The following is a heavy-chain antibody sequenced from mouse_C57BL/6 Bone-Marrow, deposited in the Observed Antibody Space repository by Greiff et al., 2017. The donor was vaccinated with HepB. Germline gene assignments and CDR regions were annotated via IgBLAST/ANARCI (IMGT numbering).Heavy chain of an antibody. CDR3: ASLTTGGTWVAY. V-gene: IGHV2-2*01. Sequence: VKLVESGPGLVQPSQSLSITCTVSGFSLTSYGVHWVRQSPGKGLEWLGVIWSGGSTDYNAAFISRLSISKDNSKSQVFFKMNSLQADDTAIYYCASLTTGGTWVAYWGQGTLVTVSA. CDR1: GFSLTSYG. CDR2: IWSGGST. D-gene: IGHD1-1*01. J-gene: IGHJ3*01.